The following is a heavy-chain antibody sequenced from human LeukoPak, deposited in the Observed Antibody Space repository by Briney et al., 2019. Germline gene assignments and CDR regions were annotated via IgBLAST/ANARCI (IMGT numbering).Heavy chain of an antibody. Sequence: GGSLRLSCAASGFTFSSYAMSWVRQAPGKGLEWVSAISGSGGSTYYADSVKGRFTISRDNSKNTLYLQMNSLRAEDTAVYYCAKGQSITMIVVAPGSWYYFDYGGQGTLVTVSS. CDR3: AKGQSITMIVVAPGSWYYFDY. V-gene: IGHV3-23*01. CDR1: GFTFSSYA. CDR2: ISGSGGST. D-gene: IGHD3-22*01. J-gene: IGHJ4*02.